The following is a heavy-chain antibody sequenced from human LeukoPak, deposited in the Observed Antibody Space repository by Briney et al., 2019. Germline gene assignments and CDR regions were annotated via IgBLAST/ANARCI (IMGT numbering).Heavy chain of an antibody. D-gene: IGHD3-10*01. CDR3: ARGGIGFGDDYFDY. CDR1: GGSISSGSYY. CDR2: IYTSGST. V-gene: IGHV4-61*02. Sequence: PSQTLSLTCTVSGGSISSGSYYWSWLRQPAGKGLEWIGRIYTSGSTNYNPSLKSRVTISVDTSKNQFSLKLSSVTAADTAVYYCARGGIGFGDDYFDYWGQGTLVTVSS. J-gene: IGHJ4*02.